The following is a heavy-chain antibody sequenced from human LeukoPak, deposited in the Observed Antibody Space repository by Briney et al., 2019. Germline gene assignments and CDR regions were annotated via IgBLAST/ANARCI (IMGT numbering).Heavy chain of an antibody. CDR2: IYYSGST. J-gene: IGHJ4*02. Sequence: KPSETLSLTCTVSGGSISSYYWSWIRQPPGKGLEWIGYIYYSGSTNYNPSLKSRVTISVDTSKNQFSLKLSSVTAADTAVYYCARSSSWQNYYFDYWGQGTLVTVSS. CDR1: GGSISSYY. V-gene: IGHV4-59*01. D-gene: IGHD6-13*01. CDR3: ARSSSWQNYYFDY.